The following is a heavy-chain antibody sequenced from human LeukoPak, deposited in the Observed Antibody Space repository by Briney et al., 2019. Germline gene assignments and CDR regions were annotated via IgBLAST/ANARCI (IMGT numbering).Heavy chain of an antibody. CDR3: AKDRRWLQLFDY. CDR2: IRYDGSNK. D-gene: IGHD5-24*01. Sequence: PGGSLRLSCAASGFTFSSYGMHWVRQAPGKGLEWVAFIRYDGSNKYYADSVKGRFTISRDNSKNTLYLQMNSLGAEDTAVYYCAKDRRWLQLFDYWGQGTLVTVSS. J-gene: IGHJ4*02. CDR1: GFTFSSYG. V-gene: IGHV3-30*02.